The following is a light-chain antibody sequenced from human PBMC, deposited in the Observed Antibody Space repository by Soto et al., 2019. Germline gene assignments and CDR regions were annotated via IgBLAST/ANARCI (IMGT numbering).Light chain of an antibody. CDR2: GES. Sequence: ELVLTQSPATLSLSPGESATLSCRASQSVSSNYLAWYQQKPGQAPRILIYGESSRATGIPDRFSGSGSGTELTLTISRLQSEDFAVYYCQQYNNWPRTCGQGTKVDIK. CDR1: QSVSSNY. V-gene: IGKV3D-15*01. J-gene: IGKJ1*01. CDR3: QQYNNWPRT.